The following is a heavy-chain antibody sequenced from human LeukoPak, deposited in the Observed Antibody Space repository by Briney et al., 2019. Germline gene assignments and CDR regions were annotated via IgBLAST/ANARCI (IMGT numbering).Heavy chain of an antibody. CDR3: AREFHYGDTRGHFDY. J-gene: IGHJ4*01. CDR2: INPNSGGT. D-gene: IGHD4-17*01. CDR1: GYTFTGYY. Sequence: ASVKVSCKASGYTFTGYYMHWVRQAPGQGLEWMGWINPNSGGTNYAQKFQGWVTMTRDPSISTAYMEVSRPRSDDTAVYYCAREFHYGDTRGHFDYWGQGTLVTVSS. V-gene: IGHV1-2*04.